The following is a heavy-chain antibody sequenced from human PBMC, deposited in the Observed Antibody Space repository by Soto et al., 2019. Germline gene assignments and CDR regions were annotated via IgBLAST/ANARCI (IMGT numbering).Heavy chain of an antibody. CDR1: GGSISNSRYY. CDR3: ARVSGSYYYGMDV. CDR2: IYHTGNT. Sequence: SETLSLTCTVSGGSISNSRYYWSWIRQPPGKGLEWIGSIYHTGNTYYNPSLRSRVTISVDKSKNHFSLKLSSVTAADTAVYYCARVSGSYYYGMDVWGQGTTVT. J-gene: IGHJ6*02. D-gene: IGHD1-26*01. V-gene: IGHV4-39*02.